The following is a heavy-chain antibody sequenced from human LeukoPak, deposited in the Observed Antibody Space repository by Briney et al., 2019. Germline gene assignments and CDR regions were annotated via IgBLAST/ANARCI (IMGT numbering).Heavy chain of an antibody. D-gene: IGHD3-10*01. J-gene: IGHJ5*02. V-gene: IGHV5-10-1*01. CDR2: IDPSDSYT. Sequence: GASLKISCKGSGYSFTSYWISWVRQMPGKGLEWMGRIDPSDSYTNYSPSFQGHVTISADKSISTAYLQWSSLKASDTAMYYCARLQDYYGSGRAGFDPWGQGTLVTVSS. CDR1: GYSFTSYW. CDR3: ARLQDYYGSGRAGFDP.